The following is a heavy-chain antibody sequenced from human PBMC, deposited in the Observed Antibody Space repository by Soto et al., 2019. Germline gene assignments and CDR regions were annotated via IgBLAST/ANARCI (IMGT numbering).Heavy chain of an antibody. CDR2: IFYPGRS. Sequence: QLQLQESGPGLVKPSATLSLTCTVSGVSIDTSSYYWGWIRQPPGTGLEGIGSIFYPGRSYYNPSLTSRAAISVDASRNECSLILSSVTAADTAVYYCASRKREEDCSAAICYVRLWGQGTLVTVSS. J-gene: IGHJ4*02. V-gene: IGHV4-39*01. D-gene: IGHD2-2*01. CDR3: ASRKREEDCSAAICYVRL. CDR1: GVSIDTSSYY.